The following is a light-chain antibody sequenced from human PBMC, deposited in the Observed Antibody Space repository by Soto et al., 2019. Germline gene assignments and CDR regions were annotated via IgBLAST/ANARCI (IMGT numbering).Light chain of an antibody. J-gene: IGKJ4*01. CDR1: QSVSSS. Sequence: TQSPATLSISPGERATLSCRASQSVSSSLAWYQQNPGQAPRLLIYGASTRATGIPDRFSGSASGTDFTLTISRLAPEDFAVYFCQQYGKSPLFGGGTKVDIK. CDR3: QQYGKSPL. V-gene: IGKV3-20*01. CDR2: GAS.